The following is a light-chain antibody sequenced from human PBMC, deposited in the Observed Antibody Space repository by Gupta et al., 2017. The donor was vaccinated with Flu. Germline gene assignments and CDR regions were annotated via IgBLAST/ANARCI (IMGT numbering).Light chain of an antibody. CDR2: DAS. Sequence: SSLSASVGDRVTITCQASQDIRDYLNWYQQKPGKAPKLLIYDASDLETGVPSRFSGSGSGTEFTFTINSLQPEDVATYYCQQYDNFLSVTFGGGTKVELK. CDR3: QQYDNFLSVT. J-gene: IGKJ4*01. CDR1: QDIRDY. V-gene: IGKV1-33*01.